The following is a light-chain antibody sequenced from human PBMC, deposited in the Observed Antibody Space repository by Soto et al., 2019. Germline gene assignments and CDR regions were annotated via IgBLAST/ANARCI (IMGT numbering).Light chain of an antibody. CDR1: QNVGSH. V-gene: IGKV3-15*01. J-gene: IGKJ4*01. CDR2: GAS. CDR3: QQYYNWPPLT. Sequence: EILMTQSPATLSVSPGERATLSCRASQNVGSHVAWYQQKPGQAPRLFIYGASTRATGIPARFSGSGSGTEFTLTISSLQSEDFAIYCCQQYYNWPPLTFGGGTKVEIQ.